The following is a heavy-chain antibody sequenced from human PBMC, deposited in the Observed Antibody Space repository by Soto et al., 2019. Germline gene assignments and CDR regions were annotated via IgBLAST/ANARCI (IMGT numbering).Heavy chain of an antibody. CDR1: GFSVSSDS. CDR3: ARHAGLEY. V-gene: IGHV3-53*02. D-gene: IGHD2-2*01. CDR2: TYSGGNT. Sequence: EVQLVETGGGLIYPGGSPRLSCAASGFSVSSDSMNWVRQAPGKGLEWVSTTYSGGNTNYAGSVQGRFTISRDTSKNMLYLHMNSLRVEDTAVYYCARHAGLEYWGQGTLVTVSS. J-gene: IGHJ4*02.